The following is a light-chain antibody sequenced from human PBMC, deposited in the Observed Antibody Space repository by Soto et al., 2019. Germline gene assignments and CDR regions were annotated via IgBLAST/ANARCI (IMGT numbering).Light chain of an antibody. CDR2: DVT. J-gene: IGLJ1*01. CDR1: SSDVGDYNY. CDR3: SSYAGSNNDV. Sequence: QSVLTQPRSVSGSPGQSVTIYCTGTSSDVGDYNYVSWYQHHAGKAPKLMIYDVTKRPSGVPHRFSGSKSGSTASLTISGLQADDEADYYCSSYAGSNNDVFGTGTKVTAL. V-gene: IGLV2-11*01.